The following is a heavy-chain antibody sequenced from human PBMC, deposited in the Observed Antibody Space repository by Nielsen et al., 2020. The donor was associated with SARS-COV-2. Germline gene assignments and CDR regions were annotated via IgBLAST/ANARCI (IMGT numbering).Heavy chain of an antibody. CDR2: IDPSDSYT. CDR3: ARDSRTSAWSLFDY. Sequence: VRQMRGKGLEWMGRIDPSDSYTNYSPSFQGHVTISADKSISTAYLQWSSLKASDTAMYYCARDSRTSAWSLFDYWGQGTLVTVSS. V-gene: IGHV5-10-1*01. J-gene: IGHJ4*02. D-gene: IGHD6-19*01.